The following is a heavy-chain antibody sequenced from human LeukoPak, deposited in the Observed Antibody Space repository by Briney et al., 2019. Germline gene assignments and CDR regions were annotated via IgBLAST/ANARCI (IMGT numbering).Heavy chain of an antibody. J-gene: IGHJ4*02. V-gene: IGHV4-59*01. CDR2: IYYCGST. CDR1: GGSISSYY. CDR3: ARDQGWFGEFGYFDY. D-gene: IGHD3-10*01. Sequence: PSETLSLTCTVSGGSISSYYWSWIRQPPGKGLEWIGYIYYCGSTNYNPSLKSRVTISVDTSKNQFSLKLSSVTAADTAVYYCARDQGWFGEFGYFDYWGQGTLVTVSS.